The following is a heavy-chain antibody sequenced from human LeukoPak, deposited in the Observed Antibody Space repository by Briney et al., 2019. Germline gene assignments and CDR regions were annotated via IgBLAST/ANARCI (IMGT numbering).Heavy chain of an antibody. V-gene: IGHV4-38-2*02. CDR2: IYHSGST. D-gene: IGHD4-17*01. Sequence: SETLSLTCTVSGYSISSGYYWGWIRQPPGKGLEWIGSIYHSGSTYYNPSLKSRVTISVDTSKNQFSLKLSSVTAADTAVYYCARDPGLFDGDYVYGSDAFDIWGQGTMVTVSS. CDR1: GYSISSGYY. CDR3: ARDPGLFDGDYVYGSDAFDI. J-gene: IGHJ3*02.